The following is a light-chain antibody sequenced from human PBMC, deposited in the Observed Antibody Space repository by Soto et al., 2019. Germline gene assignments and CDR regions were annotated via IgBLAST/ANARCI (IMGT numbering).Light chain of an antibody. CDR1: QGITSY. CDR3: QQLYSYPLT. V-gene: IGKV1-9*01. Sequence: IQVTPSPSSLSASVGDRVTITCRASQGITSYLAWYQQKPGKAPKLLIYAASALQTGVSSRFSGSGYGTYFALTISNLQPEDFATYFCQQLYSYPLTFGGGTTV. CDR2: AAS. J-gene: IGKJ4*01.